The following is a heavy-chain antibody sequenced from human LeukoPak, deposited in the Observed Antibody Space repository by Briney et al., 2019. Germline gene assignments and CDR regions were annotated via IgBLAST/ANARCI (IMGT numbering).Heavy chain of an antibody. D-gene: IGHD3-3*01. Sequence: ASVKVSRKASGYTFTGYYMHWVRQAPGQGLEWMGWINLNSGGTNYAQKFQGRVTMTRDTSISTAYMELSRLRSDDTAVYYCARVPLYDFWSGYYGTSTVTGEFDYWGQGTLVTVSS. J-gene: IGHJ4*02. CDR1: GYTFTGYY. V-gene: IGHV1-2*02. CDR3: ARVPLYDFWSGYYGTSTVTGEFDY. CDR2: INLNSGGT.